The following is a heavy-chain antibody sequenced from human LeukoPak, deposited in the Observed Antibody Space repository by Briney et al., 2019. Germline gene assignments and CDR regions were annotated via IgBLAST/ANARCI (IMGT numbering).Heavy chain of an antibody. CDR2: IAYDGSRA. V-gene: IGHV3-30*04. CDR3: TRYNNDHFDY. CDR1: GFTFSSYA. J-gene: IGHJ4*02. D-gene: IGHD1-14*01. Sequence: GGSLRLSCAASGFTFSSYAMHWVRQAPGKGLEWVAVIAYDGSRAFYADSVKGRFTISRDNSKNTMSVQMDDLRAEDTAVYYCTRYNNDHFDYWGQGTLVTVSS.